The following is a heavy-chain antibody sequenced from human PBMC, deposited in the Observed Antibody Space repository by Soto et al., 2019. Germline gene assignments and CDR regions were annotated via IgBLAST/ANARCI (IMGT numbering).Heavy chain of an antibody. CDR1: GYTFTGYY. CDR2: INPNSGGT. J-gene: IGHJ6*02. V-gene: IGHV1-2*04. Sequence: ASVKVSCKASGYTFTGYYMHWVRQAPGRGLEWMGWINPNSGGTNYAQKFQGWVTMTRDTSISTAYMELSRLRSDDTAVYYCARDVARLELRRYYYGMDVWGQGTTVTVSS. D-gene: IGHD1-7*01. CDR3: ARDVARLELRRYYYGMDV.